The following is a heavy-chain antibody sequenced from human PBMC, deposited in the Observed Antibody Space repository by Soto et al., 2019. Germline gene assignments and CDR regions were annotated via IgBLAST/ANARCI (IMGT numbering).Heavy chain of an antibody. J-gene: IGHJ4*01. Sequence: QVQLVQSGAEEQKPGASVKVSCKASGYTFTGYAMHWVRQAPGQRLEWMGWINTGNGNTKYSQKFQGCVTITRDTSASTAYMELSSLRSEDTAVYYFASAVAVPADFDYWGHGTLVTVSS. CDR1: GYTFTGYA. CDR3: ASAVAVPADFDY. V-gene: IGHV1-3*04. CDR2: INTGNGNT. D-gene: IGHD5-12*01.